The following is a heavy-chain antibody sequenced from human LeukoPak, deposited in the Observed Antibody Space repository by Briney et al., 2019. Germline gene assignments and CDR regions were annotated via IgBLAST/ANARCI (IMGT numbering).Heavy chain of an antibody. CDR1: GFTVSTYD. Sequence: GGSLRLSCAASGFTVSTYDIHWVRQTTGRGLEWVSAIGTAGDTYYVDSVKGRFTISRENAKNSLYLQMNSLRAGDTAVYYCVRGIVRRGYFDYWGQGALVTVSS. D-gene: IGHD3-10*01. CDR2: IGTAGDT. CDR3: VRGIVRRGYFDY. J-gene: IGHJ4*02. V-gene: IGHV3-13*01.